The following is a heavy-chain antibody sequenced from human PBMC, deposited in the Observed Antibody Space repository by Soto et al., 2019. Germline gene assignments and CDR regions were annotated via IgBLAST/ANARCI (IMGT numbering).Heavy chain of an antibody. CDR3: ARDRGKGAYLDY. CDR1: GFTFSDHY. CDR2: IRNKANSYHT. V-gene: IGHV3-72*01. J-gene: IGHJ4*01. Sequence: EVQLVESGGGLVQPGGSQRLSCAASGFTFSDHYMDWVRQAPGKGLEWVGRIRNKANSYHTDYAASGKGRFTIPRDDSMCKRYPQKNRLKTENTARYYCARDRGKGAYLDYGGNGPLAPVSS. D-gene: IGHD3-16*01.